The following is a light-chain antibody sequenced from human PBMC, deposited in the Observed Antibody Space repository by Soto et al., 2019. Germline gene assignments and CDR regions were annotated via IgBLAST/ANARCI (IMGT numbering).Light chain of an antibody. CDR1: SSDVGTYNF. Sequence: QSALTQPASVSGSPGQSITISCTGTSSDVGTYNFVSWYQQHPGKAPKLIIYEVTNRPSGVSHRFSGSKSDNTASLTISGLQAEDEADYYCSSYTSSTTPYVFGTGTQLTVL. CDR3: SSYTSSTTPYV. J-gene: IGLJ1*01. V-gene: IGLV2-14*01. CDR2: EVT.